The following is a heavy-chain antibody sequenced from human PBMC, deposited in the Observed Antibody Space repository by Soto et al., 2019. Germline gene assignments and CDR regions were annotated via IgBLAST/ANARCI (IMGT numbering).Heavy chain of an antibody. CDR1: GYTFTSYD. CDR2: MNPNSGNT. Sequence: ASVKVSCKASGYTFTSYDINWVRQATGQGLEWMGWMNPNSGNTGYAQKFQGRVTMTRNTSISTAYMELSSLRSEETAVYYCAINPYCSSTSWYLYYWGQGTLVTVSS. CDR3: AINPYCSSTSWYLYY. D-gene: IGHD2-2*01. V-gene: IGHV1-8*02. J-gene: IGHJ4*02.